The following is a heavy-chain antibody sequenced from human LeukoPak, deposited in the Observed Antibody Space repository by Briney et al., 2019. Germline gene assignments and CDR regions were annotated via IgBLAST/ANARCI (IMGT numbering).Heavy chain of an antibody. V-gene: IGHV4-34*01. CDR1: GGSFSGYY. CDR3: ARVVGSSSWFGLYYYYGMDV. J-gene: IGHJ6*02. Sequence: SETLSLTCAVYGGSFSGYYWSWIRQPPGKGLEWIGEINHSGSTNYNPSLKSRVTISVNTSKNQFSLKLSSVTAAGTAVYYCARVVGSSSWFGLYYYYGMDVWGQGTTVTVSS. D-gene: IGHD6-13*01. CDR2: INHSGST.